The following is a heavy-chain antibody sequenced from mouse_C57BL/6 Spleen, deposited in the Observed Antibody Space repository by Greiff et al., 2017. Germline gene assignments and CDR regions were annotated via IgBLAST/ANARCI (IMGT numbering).Heavy chain of an antibody. V-gene: IGHV1-80*01. D-gene: IGHD2-5*01. CDR2: IYPGDGDT. CDR3: AYSNYWDFDV. Sequence: QVQLKESGAELVKPGASVKISCKASGYAFSSYWMNWVKQRPGKGLEWIGQIYPGDGDTNYNGKFKGKATLTADKSSSTAYMQLSSLTSEDSAVYFCAYSNYWDFDVWGTGTTVTVSS. CDR1: GYAFSSYW. J-gene: IGHJ1*03.